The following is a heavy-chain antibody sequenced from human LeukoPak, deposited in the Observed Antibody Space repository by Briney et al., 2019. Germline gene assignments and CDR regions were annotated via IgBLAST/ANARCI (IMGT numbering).Heavy chain of an antibody. J-gene: IGHJ4*01. V-gene: IGHV1-18*01. D-gene: IGHD1-14*01. Sequence: ASVKVSCKASGYTFTSHGFSWVRQAPGQGLEWMGWISRFNGNTNYAEKFRARVTMTTDASTSTVAMELRSLRSDDTGIYYCARGSLGWGSEPEYFDYWGQGTLVTVSS. CDR3: ARGSLGWGSEPEYFDY. CDR1: GYTFTSHG. CDR2: ISRFNGNT.